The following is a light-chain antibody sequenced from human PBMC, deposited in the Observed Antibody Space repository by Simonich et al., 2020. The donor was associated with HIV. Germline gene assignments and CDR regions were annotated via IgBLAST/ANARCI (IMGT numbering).Light chain of an antibody. J-gene: IGKJ2*01. CDR2: GAS. CDR3: QQYNNWPYT. V-gene: IGKV3-15*01. CDR1: QRVSSN. Sequence: EIVMTQSPATLSVSPGERAHLSCRASQRVSSNLAWYQQKPGQAPRLLIYGASTRATGIPARFSGSGSGTEFTLTISSLQPDDFATYYCQQYNNWPYTFGQGTKLEIK.